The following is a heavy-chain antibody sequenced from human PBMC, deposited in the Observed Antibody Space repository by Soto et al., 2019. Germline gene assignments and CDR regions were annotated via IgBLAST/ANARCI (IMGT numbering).Heavy chain of an antibody. J-gene: IGHJ5*02. CDR2: IYYSGST. CDR1: GGSISSSSYY. D-gene: IGHD3-10*01. Sequence: SETLSLTCTVSGGSISSSSYYWGWIRQPPGKGLEWIGSIYYSGSTYYNPSLKSRVTISVDTSKNQFSLKLSSVTAADTAVYYCERWGFGWRSSFSWFDTWGQGTLVTVSS. CDR3: ERWGFGWRSSFSWFDT. V-gene: IGHV4-39*01.